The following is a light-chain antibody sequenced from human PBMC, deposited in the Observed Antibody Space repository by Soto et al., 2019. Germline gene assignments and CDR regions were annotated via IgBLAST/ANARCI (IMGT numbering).Light chain of an antibody. CDR2: AAS. CDR1: QGIRND. V-gene: IGKV1-6*01. Sequence: TPYPSPLSASXGHIVTITCRASQGIRNDLGWYQQKPGKAPKLLIYAASTLQNEVPSRFSGSGSGTDFTLTISSLQAEDFASYYCLQYYYYPPPFGQVTKVDVK. CDR3: LQYYYYPPP. J-gene: IGKJ1*01.